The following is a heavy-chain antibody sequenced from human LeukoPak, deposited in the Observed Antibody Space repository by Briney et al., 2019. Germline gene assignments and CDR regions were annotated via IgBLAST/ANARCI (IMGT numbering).Heavy chain of an antibody. J-gene: IGHJ3*02. CDR1: GFTFSACE. CDR3: ARVATMVRVPLDALDI. D-gene: IGHD3-10*01. Sequence: GGSLRLSCAISGFTFSACELTWVRQAPGKGLEWVSYISRSGSTRYYADSVKGRFTISRDNAKNSLYLQMNSLRAEDTAVYYCARVATMVRVPLDALDIWGQGTEVSVSS. V-gene: IGHV3-48*03. CDR2: ISRSGSTR.